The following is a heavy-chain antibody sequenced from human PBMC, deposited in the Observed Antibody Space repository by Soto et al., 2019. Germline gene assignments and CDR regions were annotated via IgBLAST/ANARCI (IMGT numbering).Heavy chain of an antibody. CDR3: ARAFIAARRGYYYGMDV. CDR1: GGPFSSYA. D-gene: IGHD6-6*01. CDR2: IIPIFGTA. Sequence: SGKVSCKASGGPFSSYAISWVRQAPGQGLEWMGGIIPIFGTANYAQKFQGRVTITADESTSTAYMELSSLRSEDTAVYYCARAFIAARRGYYYGMDVWGQGTTVTVSS. J-gene: IGHJ6*02. V-gene: IGHV1-69*13.